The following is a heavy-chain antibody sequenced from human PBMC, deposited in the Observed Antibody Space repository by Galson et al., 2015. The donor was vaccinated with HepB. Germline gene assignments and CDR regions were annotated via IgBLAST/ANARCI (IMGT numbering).Heavy chain of an antibody. CDR2: IYYSGST. J-gene: IGHJ1*01. D-gene: IGHD2-2*01. Sequence: ETLSLTCTVSGGSISSYYWSWIRQPPGKGLEWIGYIYYSGSTNYNPSLKSRVTISVDTSKNQFSLKLSSVTAADTAVYYCARLMPWYFQHWGQGTLVTVSS. V-gene: IGHV4-59*08. CDR3: ARLMPWYFQH. CDR1: GGSISSYY.